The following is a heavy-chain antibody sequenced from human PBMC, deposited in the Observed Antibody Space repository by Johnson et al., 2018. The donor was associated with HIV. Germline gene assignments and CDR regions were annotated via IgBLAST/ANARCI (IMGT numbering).Heavy chain of an antibody. V-gene: IGHV3-30-3*01. CDR2: ISYDGSIK. CDR1: GFTFSNYA. CDR3: ARGIRGVVVTADDAFDI. Sequence: QVQLVESGGGVVQPGRSLRLSCAASGFTFSNYAIHWVRQAPGKGLEWVAVISYDGSIKNYADSVKGRFTISRDNFKNTLYLQMNSLRAEDTAVYYCARGIRGVVVTADDAFDIWGQGTMVTVSS. D-gene: IGHD2-21*02. J-gene: IGHJ3*02.